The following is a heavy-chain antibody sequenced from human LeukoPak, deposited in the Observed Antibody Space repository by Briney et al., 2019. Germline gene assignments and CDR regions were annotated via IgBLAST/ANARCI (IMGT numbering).Heavy chain of an antibody. CDR2: IYHSGST. Sequence: TLSLPCTLSVGSISIGGEYGSWIRQPPGNGLEWFGSIYHSGSTHYHPSLKSRHTKSVRRAKNQSSIKLCSMPGAGTAVLFCARVQALKVAAAGIDIWGQGTMVTVSS. J-gene: IGHJ3*02. CDR3: ARVQALKVAAAGIDI. V-gene: IGHV4-30-2*01. CDR1: VGSISIGGEY. D-gene: IGHD6-13*01.